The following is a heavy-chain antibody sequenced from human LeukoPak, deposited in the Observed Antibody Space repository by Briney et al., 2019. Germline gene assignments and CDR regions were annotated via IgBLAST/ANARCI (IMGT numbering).Heavy chain of an antibody. J-gene: IGHJ4*02. V-gene: IGHV4-61*02. CDR3: ARDSGYSYVFDY. CDR1: GGSISSDSYY. Sequence: SQTLSLTCTVSGGSISSDSYYWSWIRQPAGKGLEWIGRIYTSGSTNYNPSLKSRVTISVDTSKNQFSLKLSSVTAADTAVYYCARDSGYSYVFDYWGQGTLVTVSS. CDR2: IYTSGST. D-gene: IGHD5-18*01.